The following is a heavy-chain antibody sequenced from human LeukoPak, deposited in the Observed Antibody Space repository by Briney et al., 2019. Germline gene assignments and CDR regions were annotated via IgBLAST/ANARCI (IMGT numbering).Heavy chain of an antibody. D-gene: IGHD3-22*01. CDR1: GGSISSYY. CDR3: ARVSHYYDSSGYYYVRAFDI. V-gene: IGHV4-4*07. J-gene: IGHJ3*02. Sequence: SETLSLTCTVSGGSISSYYWSWIRQPAGKGLEWIGRISTSGSTNYNPSLKSRVTMSVDTSNNQLSLKLSSVTAADTAVYYCARVSHYYDSSGYYYVRAFDIWGQGTMVTVSS. CDR2: ISTSGST.